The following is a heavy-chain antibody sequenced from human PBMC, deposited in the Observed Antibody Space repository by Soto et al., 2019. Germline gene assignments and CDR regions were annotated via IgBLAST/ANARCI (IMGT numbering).Heavy chain of an antibody. V-gene: IGHV1-69*01. CDR3: ARRYYNSSGYFDY. CDR1: GGIFSNYV. CDR2: IIPIFGTG. J-gene: IGHJ4*02. D-gene: IGHD3-22*01. Sequence: QVQLVQSGAEVKKPGSSVKVACKASGGIFSNYVLNWVRQAPGQGLEWMGGIIPIFGTGNYAQKFQDRVTITADESTTTASMELRGLRSEDTAVYYCARRYYNSSGYFDYWGQGTLVTVSS.